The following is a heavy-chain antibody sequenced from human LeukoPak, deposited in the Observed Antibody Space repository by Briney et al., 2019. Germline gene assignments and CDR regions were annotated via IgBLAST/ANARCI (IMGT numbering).Heavy chain of an antibody. V-gene: IGHV3-30-3*01. J-gene: IGHJ6*02. CDR3: ARDGDYGDLYYYYGMDV. Sequence: PGGSLRLSCAASGFTFSSYAMHWVRQAPGKGPEWVAVISYDGSNKYYADSVKGRFTISRDNSKNTLYLQMNSLRAEDTAVYYCARDGDYGDLYYYYGMDVWGQGTTVTVSS. D-gene: IGHD4-17*01. CDR1: GFTFSSYA. CDR2: ISYDGSNK.